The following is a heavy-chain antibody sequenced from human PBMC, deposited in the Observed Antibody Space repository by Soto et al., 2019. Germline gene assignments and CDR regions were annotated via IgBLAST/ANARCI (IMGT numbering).Heavy chain of an antibody. CDR3: VRNPWSDDSFNV. CDR2: VYGGGDT. D-gene: IGHD2-8*02. Sequence: GGSLRLSCAASGFTFSAYAMSWVRQAPGKGLEWVSVVYGGGDTFYADSVKGRFTVSRDNSENTIYLQMNSLRVEDTAMYYCVRNPWSDDSFNVWGQGTMVTVSS. CDR1: GFTFSAYA. V-gene: IGHV3-66*01. J-gene: IGHJ3*01.